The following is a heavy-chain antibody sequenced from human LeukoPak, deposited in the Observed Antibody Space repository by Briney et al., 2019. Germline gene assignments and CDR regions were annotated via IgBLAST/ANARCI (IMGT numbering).Heavy chain of an antibody. CDR3: ARADSRGYSRSS. CDR2: IRSSSSTI. J-gene: IGHJ5*02. V-gene: IGHV3-48*01. Sequence: PGGSLRLSCAASGFTFSSYSMNWVRQAPGKGLEWVSYIRSSSSTIYYADSVKGRFTISRDNAKNSLYLQMNSLRAEDTAVYYCARADSRGYSRSSSGQGTLVTASS. CDR1: GFTFSSYS. D-gene: IGHD3-22*01.